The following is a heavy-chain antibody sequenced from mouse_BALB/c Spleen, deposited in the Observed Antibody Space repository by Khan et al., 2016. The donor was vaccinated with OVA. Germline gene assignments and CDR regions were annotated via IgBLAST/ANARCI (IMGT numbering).Heavy chain of an antibody. CDR2: INSDGDYT. Sequence: VQLKESGGGLVKPGGSLKLSCAASGFTFSTYAMSWIRQTPEQRLEWVATINSDGDYTYYPDSVTGRFTLSLDTAKNTLYLQMSSLRSEDTAMYYCARSPYGNFAYWGHGTLVTVSA. CDR3: ARSPYGNFAY. J-gene: IGHJ3*01. V-gene: IGHV5-9-3*01. D-gene: IGHD2-1*01. CDR1: GFTFSTYA.